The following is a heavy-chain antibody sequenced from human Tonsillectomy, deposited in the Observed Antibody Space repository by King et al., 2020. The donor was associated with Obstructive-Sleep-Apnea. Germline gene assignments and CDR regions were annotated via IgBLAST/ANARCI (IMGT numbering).Heavy chain of an antibody. CDR3: AATTVTTSIHQRFDY. J-gene: IGHJ4*02. V-gene: IGHV4-39*07. CDR1: GGSISRDRYY. Sequence: QLQESGPGLVKPSETLSLTCTVSGGSISRDRYYWGWIRQPPGKGRDWVGGVYNIGSTYYNPSLKSRVTLSVATSKNQFSLKVSSVTAADTAVYYCAATTVTTSIHQRFDYWGQGTLVTVSS. CDR2: VYNIGST. D-gene: IGHD4-17*01.